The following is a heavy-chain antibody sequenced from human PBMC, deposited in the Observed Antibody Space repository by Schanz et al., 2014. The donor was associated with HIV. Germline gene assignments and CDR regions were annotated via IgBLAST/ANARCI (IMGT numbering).Heavy chain of an antibody. J-gene: IGHJ4*02. D-gene: IGHD6-13*01. CDR2: LIPIIGTA. CDR3: ARDSPVAAGTLDY. CDR1: GGTFSNYA. V-gene: IGHV1-69*06. Sequence: QVQLVQSGAEVKMPGSSVKVSCKASGGTFSNYAMTWVRQAPGQGLEWMAGLIPIIGTADYAQKFQGRVTITADKSTSTLYLELSSLRSEDTAVYYCARDSPVAAGTLDYWGQGTLVTVSS.